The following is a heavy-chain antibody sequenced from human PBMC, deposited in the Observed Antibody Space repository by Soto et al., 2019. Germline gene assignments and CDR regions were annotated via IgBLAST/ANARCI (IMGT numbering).Heavy chain of an antibody. D-gene: IGHD6-19*01. CDR1: GFTFSSYA. Sequence: GGSLRLSCAASGFTFSSYAMSWVRQAPGKGLEWVSAISGSGGSTYYADSVKGRFTISRDNSKNTLYLQMNSLRAEDTAVYYCAKDYESSGYMWGIYYYYGMDVWGQGTTVTVSS. V-gene: IGHV3-23*01. CDR2: ISGSGGST. CDR3: AKDYESSGYMWGIYYYYGMDV. J-gene: IGHJ6*02.